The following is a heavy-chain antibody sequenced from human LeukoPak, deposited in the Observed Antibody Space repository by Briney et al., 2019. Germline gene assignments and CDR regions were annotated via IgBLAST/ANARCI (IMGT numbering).Heavy chain of an antibody. CDR3: ARVRYGPGSYSQRYYFDY. J-gene: IGHJ4*02. CDR2: INHSGST. Sequence: SETLSLTCAVYGGSFSGYYWSWIRQPPGKGLEWIGEINHSGSTNYNPSLKSRVTISVDTSKNQFSLKLSSVTAADTAVYYCARVRYGPGSYSQRYYFDYWGQGTLVTVSS. D-gene: IGHD3-10*01. CDR1: GGSFSGYY. V-gene: IGHV4-34*01.